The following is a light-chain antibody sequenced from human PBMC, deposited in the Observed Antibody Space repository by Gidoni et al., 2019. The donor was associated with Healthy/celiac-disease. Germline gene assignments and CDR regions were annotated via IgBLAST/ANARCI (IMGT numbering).Light chain of an antibody. CDR3: QQYYSTPHT. J-gene: IGKJ2*01. V-gene: IGKV4-1*01. CDR1: QSVLYSSNNKNY. CDR2: WAS. Sequence: DIVMTQSPDSLALSLGERATINCKSSQSVLYSSNNKNYLAWYQQKPGQPPKLLIYWASTRESGVPDRFSGSGSGTDFTLTISSLQAEDVAVYYCQQYYSTPHTFXXXTKLEIK.